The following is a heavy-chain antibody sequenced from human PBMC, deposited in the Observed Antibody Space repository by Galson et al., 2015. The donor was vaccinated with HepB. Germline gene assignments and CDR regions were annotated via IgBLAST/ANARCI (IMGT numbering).Heavy chain of an antibody. CDR2: ISGSGGST. D-gene: IGHD3-22*01. CDR3: VVSWAYDSSGYYSDY. V-gene: IGHV3-23*01. Sequence: LRLSCAASGFTFSSYAMSWVRQAPGKGLEWVSAISGSGGSTYYADSVKGRFTISRDNSKNTLYLQMNSLRAEDTAVYYCVVSWAYDSSGYYSDYWGQGTLVTVSS. CDR1: GFTFSSYA. J-gene: IGHJ4*02.